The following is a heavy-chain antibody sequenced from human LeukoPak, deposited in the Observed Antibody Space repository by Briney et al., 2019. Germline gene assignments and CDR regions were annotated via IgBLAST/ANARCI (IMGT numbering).Heavy chain of an antibody. J-gene: IGHJ4*02. D-gene: IGHD2-2*01. CDR3: ARTCERTSWRYLYYFDY. V-gene: IGHV1-2*02. CDR2: INPNSGGT. Sequence: ASVKVSCKASGYTFTGYYMHWVRQAPGQGLEWMGWINPNSGGTNYAQKFQGRVTMTRDTSISTAYMEPSRLRSDDTAVYYCARTCERTSWRYLYYFDYWGQGTLVTVSS. CDR1: GYTFTGYY.